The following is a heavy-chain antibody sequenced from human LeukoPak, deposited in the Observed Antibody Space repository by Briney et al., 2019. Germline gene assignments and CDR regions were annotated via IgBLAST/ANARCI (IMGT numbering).Heavy chain of an antibody. Sequence: SETLSLTCTVSGGSISSYYWSWIRQPPGKGLEWIGYIYYGGSTNYNPSLKSRVTISVDTSKNQFSLKLSSVTAADTAVYYCARARDFWSGRDYYYGMDVWGQGTTVTVSS. CDR2: IYYGGST. J-gene: IGHJ6*02. CDR3: ARARDFWSGRDYYYGMDV. V-gene: IGHV4-59*01. D-gene: IGHD3-3*01. CDR1: GGSISSYY.